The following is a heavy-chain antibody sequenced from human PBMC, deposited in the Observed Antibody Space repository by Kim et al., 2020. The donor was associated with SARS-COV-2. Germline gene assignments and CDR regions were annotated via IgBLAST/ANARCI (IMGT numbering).Heavy chain of an antibody. D-gene: IGHD4-17*01. V-gene: IGHV1-69*02. J-gene: IGHJ4*02. CDR3: AILAGGPTVTTLHFDY. Sequence: KFQGRVTITADKSTSTAYMELSSLRSEDTAVYYCAILAGGPTVTTLHFDYWGQGTLVTVSS.